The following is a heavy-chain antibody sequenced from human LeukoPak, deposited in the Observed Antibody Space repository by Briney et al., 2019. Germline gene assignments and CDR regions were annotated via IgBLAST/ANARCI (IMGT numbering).Heavy chain of an antibody. CDR1: GFTFSSYG. CDR2: IRYDGSNK. J-gene: IGHJ5*02. V-gene: IGHV3-30*02. CDR3: AKRNDIKLTPLMDWFDP. D-gene: IGHD1-1*01. Sequence: TGGSLRLSCAASGFTFSSYGMHWVRQAPGKGLEWVAFIRYDGSNKYYADSVKGRFTISRDNSKNTLYLQMNSLRAEDTAMYYCAKRNDIKLTPLMDWFDPWGQGTLVTVSS.